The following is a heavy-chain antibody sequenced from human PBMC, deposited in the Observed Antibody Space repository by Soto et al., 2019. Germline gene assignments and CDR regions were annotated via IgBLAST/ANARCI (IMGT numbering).Heavy chain of an antibody. CDR1: GFTFSSDS. Sequence: GGSLTLASAAPGFTFSSDSMDWVRQARGRGLEWVYSISTCSSYLSYEDAVKSRFTVCRDPAKNPLYLQMYSLRAAATAADYCARDGAGQPCNYWGQGTLVTVSS. CDR2: ISTCSSYL. CDR3: ARDGAGQPCNY. V-gene: IGHV3-21*01. D-gene: IGHD2-2*01. J-gene: IGHJ4*02.